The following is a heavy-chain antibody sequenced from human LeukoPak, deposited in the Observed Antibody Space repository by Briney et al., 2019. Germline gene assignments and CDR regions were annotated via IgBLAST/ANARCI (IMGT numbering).Heavy chain of an antibody. CDR3: ARSYYDSSGPYFDY. V-gene: IGHV1-8*01. Sequence: ASVKVSCKASGYTFTSYDINWVRQATGQGLEWMGWMNPNSGNTGYAQKFQGRVTMTRDTSISTAYMELSRLRSDDTAVYYCARSYYDSSGPYFDYWGQGTLVTVSS. CDR1: GYTFTSYD. CDR2: MNPNSGNT. D-gene: IGHD3-22*01. J-gene: IGHJ4*02.